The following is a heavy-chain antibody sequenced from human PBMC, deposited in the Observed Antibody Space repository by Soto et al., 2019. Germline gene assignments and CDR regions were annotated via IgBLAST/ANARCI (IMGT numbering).Heavy chain of an antibody. V-gene: IGHV3-23*01. CDR2: ISGSGGST. J-gene: IGHJ5*02. CDR3: AAVANIVVVPAALNWFDP. D-gene: IGHD2-2*01. Sequence: PGGSLRLSCAASGFTFSSYAMSWVRQAPGKGLEWVSAISGSGGSTYYADSVKGRFTISRDNSKNTLYLQMNSLRAEDTAVYYCAAVANIVVVPAALNWFDPWGQGTLVTVSS. CDR1: GFTFSSYA.